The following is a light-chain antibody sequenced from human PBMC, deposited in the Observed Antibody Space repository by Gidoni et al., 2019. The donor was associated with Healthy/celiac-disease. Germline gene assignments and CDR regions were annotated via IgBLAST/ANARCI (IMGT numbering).Light chain of an antibody. Sequence: DIQKTQSPSSLSASVGDSVTITCRASQSISSYLNWYQQKPGKAPKLLNDAASSLQHGVPSMFSVSGSGTDFTLTINCLQPEDFTTYYCQQSYSTPEAFGPGTRVDIK. J-gene: IGKJ3*01. V-gene: IGKV1-39*01. CDR2: AAS. CDR3: QQSYSTPEA. CDR1: QSISSY.